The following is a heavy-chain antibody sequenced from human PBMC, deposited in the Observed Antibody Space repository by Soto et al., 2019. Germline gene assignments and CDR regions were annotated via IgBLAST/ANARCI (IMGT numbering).Heavy chain of an antibody. V-gene: IGHV3-23*01. CDR3: AKDFGHYDILTGYTTFDH. D-gene: IGHD3-9*01. J-gene: IGHJ4*02. CDR1: GFTFTTYA. CDR2: ISRSGGST. Sequence: GGSLRLSCSAPGFTFTTYAMSWVRVAPLKGLEWVSAISRSGGSTYYSDSVKGRFAISRDNSKNTLYLQMNSLRAEDTAVYQCAKDFGHYDILTGYTTFDHWAKGTLVTAYS.